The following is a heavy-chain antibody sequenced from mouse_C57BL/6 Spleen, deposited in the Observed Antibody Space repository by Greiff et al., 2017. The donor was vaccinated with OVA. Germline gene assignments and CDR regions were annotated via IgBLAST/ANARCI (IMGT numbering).Heavy chain of an antibody. D-gene: IGHD2-2*01. CDR3: ARRDGYDRDVSLFAY. J-gene: IGHJ3*01. V-gene: IGHV5-4*01. CDR2: ISDGGSYT. CDR1: GITFSSYA. Sequence: EVHLVESGGGLVKPGGSLKLSCAASGITFSSYAMSWVRQTPEKRLEWVATISDGGSYTYYPDNVKGRFTISRDNAKNNLYLQMSHLKSEDTAMYYCARRDGYDRDVSLFAYWGQGTLVTVSA.